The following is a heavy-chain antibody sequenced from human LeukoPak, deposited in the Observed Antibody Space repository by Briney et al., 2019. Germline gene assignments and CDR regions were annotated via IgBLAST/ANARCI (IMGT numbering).Heavy chain of an antibody. Sequence: SETLSLTCTVSGGSISTSTYYWGWIRQPPGKGLEWTASIYYGGSTYYNPSLKSRVTISVDTSKNQFSLKLSSVTAADTAVYYCARSSEGRYYYDSSGYSYYYYYMDVWGKGTTVTISS. V-gene: IGHV4-39*07. CDR1: GGSISTSTYY. J-gene: IGHJ6*03. D-gene: IGHD3-22*01. CDR2: IYYGGST. CDR3: ARSSEGRYYYDSSGYSYYYYYMDV.